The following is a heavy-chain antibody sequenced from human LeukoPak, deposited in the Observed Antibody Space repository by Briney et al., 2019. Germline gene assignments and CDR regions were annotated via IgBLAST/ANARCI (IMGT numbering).Heavy chain of an antibody. J-gene: IGHJ4*02. CDR2: IYYSGST. Sequence: KTSETLSLTCTVSGGSVSSGRDYWSWIRQPPGKGLEWIGFIYYSGSTNYNPSLKSRVTISVDTSKSQFSLNLNSVTAADTAVYYCARSGTAKYRFDYWGQGTLVTVSS. V-gene: IGHV4-61*01. CDR3: ARSGTAKYRFDY. D-gene: IGHD2/OR15-2a*01. CDR1: GGSVSSGRDY.